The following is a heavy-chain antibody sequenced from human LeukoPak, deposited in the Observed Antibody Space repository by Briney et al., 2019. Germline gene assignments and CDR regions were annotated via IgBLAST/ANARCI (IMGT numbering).Heavy chain of an antibody. D-gene: IGHD3-22*01. CDR3: ARDIYYLESSCYGFDY. CDR2: INPSGRST. V-gene: IGHV1-46*01. Sequence: ASVKVSCKASGYTFTSYYMHWVRQAPGQGLEWMGIINPSGRSTSYAQKFQGRVTMTRDTSTSTVYMELSSLRSEDTAVYYCARDIYYLESSCYGFDYWGQGTQVTVSS. J-gene: IGHJ4*02. CDR1: GYTFTSYY.